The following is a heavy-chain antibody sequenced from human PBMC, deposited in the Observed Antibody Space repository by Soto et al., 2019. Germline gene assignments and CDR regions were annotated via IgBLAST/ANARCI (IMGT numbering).Heavy chain of an antibody. D-gene: IGHD5-12*01. CDR1: GYTFTTYG. V-gene: IGHV1-18*03. CDR3: AREGLTGYAEF. J-gene: IGHJ4*02. CDR2: ISPNNGNT. Sequence: QVELVQSGAEVKKPGASVKVSCKTSGYTFTTYGISWVRQAPGQGLEWMGWISPNNGNTDYAQNFQGRVTLTTDTSTTTAYMEVRSLRSDDMAVHYCAREGLTGYAEFWGQGTLVSVSS.